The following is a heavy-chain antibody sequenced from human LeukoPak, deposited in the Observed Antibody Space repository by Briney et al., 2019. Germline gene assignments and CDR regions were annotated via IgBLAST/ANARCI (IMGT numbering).Heavy chain of an antibody. D-gene: IGHD6-19*01. CDR1: GYTFTSHD. Sequence: GASVKVSCKASGYTFTSHDISWVRQAPGQGLEWMGGIIPIFGTANYAQKFQGRVTITTDESTSTAYMELSSLRSGDTAVYYCARDLGYSSGWYPNWFDPWGQGTLVTVSS. V-gene: IGHV1-69*05. J-gene: IGHJ5*02. CDR3: ARDLGYSSGWYPNWFDP. CDR2: IIPIFGTA.